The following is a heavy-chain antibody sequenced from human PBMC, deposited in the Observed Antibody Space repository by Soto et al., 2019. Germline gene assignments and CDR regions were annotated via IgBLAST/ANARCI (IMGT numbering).Heavy chain of an antibody. CDR3: ARRGHYYGSGQKNWFDP. Sequence: QVQLQQWGAGLLKPSETLSLTCAVYGGSFSGYYWSWIRQPPGKGLEWIGEINHSGSTNYNPSLKSRVTISVDTSKNQFSLKLSSVTAADTVVYYCARRGHYYGSGQKNWFDPWGQGTLVTVSS. CDR2: INHSGST. J-gene: IGHJ5*02. D-gene: IGHD3-10*01. CDR1: GGSFSGYY. V-gene: IGHV4-34*01.